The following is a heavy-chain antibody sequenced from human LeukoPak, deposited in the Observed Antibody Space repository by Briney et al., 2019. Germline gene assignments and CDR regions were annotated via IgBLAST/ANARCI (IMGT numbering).Heavy chain of an antibody. CDR2: ISYDGRSE. Sequence: GGSLRLSCAASGFTFSSYGMHWVRQAPGKGLEWVALISYDGRSEYYADSVKGRFTISRDYSKNTLYLQMNSLRVEDTAVYYCAKDRGLISYYFDYWGQGTQVTVSS. D-gene: IGHD3-16*02. J-gene: IGHJ4*02. CDR3: AKDRGLISYYFDY. V-gene: IGHV3-30*18. CDR1: GFTFSSYG.